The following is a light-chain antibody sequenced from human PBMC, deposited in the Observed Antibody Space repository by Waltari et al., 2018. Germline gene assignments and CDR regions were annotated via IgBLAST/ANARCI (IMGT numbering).Light chain of an antibody. CDR3: QHYVRLPAT. V-gene: IGKV3-20*01. CDR2: GAS. Sequence: ELVLTQSPGSLSSSPGGRVTLSCRASQSVSRALAWYQQKPGQAPRLLIVGASNRATGIPDRFSGSGSETDFSLTISRLEPEDFAVYYCQHYVRLPATFGRGTKVEIK. J-gene: IGKJ1*01. CDR1: QSVSRA.